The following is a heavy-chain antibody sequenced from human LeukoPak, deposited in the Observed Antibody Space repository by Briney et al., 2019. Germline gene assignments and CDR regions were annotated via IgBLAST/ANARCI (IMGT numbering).Heavy chain of an antibody. CDR3: ASGDYGDYAHYYYYMDV. V-gene: IGHV1-18*01. D-gene: IGHD4-17*01. Sequence: ASVKVSCKASGYTFTSYGISWVRQAPGQGLEWMGWISAYNGNTNYAQKLQGRVTMTTDTSTRTAYMELRSLRSDDTAVYYCASGDYGDYAHYYYYMDVWGKGTTVTVSS. CDR1: GYTFTSYG. J-gene: IGHJ6*03. CDR2: ISAYNGNT.